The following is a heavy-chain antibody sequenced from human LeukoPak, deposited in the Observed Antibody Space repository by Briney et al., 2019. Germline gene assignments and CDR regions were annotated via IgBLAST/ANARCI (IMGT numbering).Heavy chain of an antibody. CDR3: ASDGDSYYYYGMDV. V-gene: IGHV3-74*01. CDR1: GFTFSSYW. CDR2: INSDGSST. J-gene: IGHJ6*02. D-gene: IGHD4-17*01. Sequence: PGGSLRLSCAASGFTFSSYWMHWVRQAPGKGLVWVSRINSDGSSTSYADSAKGRFTISRDNAKNTLYLQMNSLRAEDTAVYYCASDGDSYYYYGMDVWGQGTTVTVSS.